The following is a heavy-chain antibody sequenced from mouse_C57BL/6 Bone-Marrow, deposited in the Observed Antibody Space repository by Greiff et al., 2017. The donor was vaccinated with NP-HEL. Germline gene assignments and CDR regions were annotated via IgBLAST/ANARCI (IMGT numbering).Heavy chain of an antibody. CDR2: ISDGGSYT. Sequence: EVMLVESGGGLVKPGGSLKLSCAASGFTFRSYSMSWVRQTPEKRLEWVATISDGGSYTYYPDKVKGRFTISRDNAKNNLYLQMSHLKSEDTAMYYCARDIYYDYGGFAYWGQGTLVTVSA. D-gene: IGHD2-4*01. CDR1: GFTFRSYS. CDR3: ARDIYYDYGGFAY. V-gene: IGHV5-4*01. J-gene: IGHJ3*01.